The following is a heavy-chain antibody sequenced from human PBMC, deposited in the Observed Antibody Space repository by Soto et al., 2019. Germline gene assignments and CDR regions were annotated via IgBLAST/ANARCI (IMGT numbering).Heavy chain of an antibody. D-gene: IGHD2-15*01. Sequence: ASVKVSCKASGGTFSSYAISWVRQAPGQGLEWMGGIIPIFGTANYAQKFQGRVTFTADESTSTAYMELSSLRSEDTAVYYCARDPGPRYCSGGSCSNWFDPWGQGTLVTVSS. V-gene: IGHV1-69*13. J-gene: IGHJ5*02. CDR1: GGTFSSYA. CDR2: IIPIFGTA. CDR3: ARDPGPRYCSGGSCSNWFDP.